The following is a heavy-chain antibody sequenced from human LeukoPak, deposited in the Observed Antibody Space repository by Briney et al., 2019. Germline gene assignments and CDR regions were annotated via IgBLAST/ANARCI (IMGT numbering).Heavy chain of an antibody. CDR3: ARGWGGWEWCSGGSCYSSSDAFDI. CDR2: ISAYNGNT. J-gene: IGHJ3*02. V-gene: IGHV1-18*04. CDR1: GYTFTSYG. D-gene: IGHD2-15*01. Sequence: RASVKVSCKASGYTFTSYGISWVRQAPGQGLEWMGWISAYNGNTNYAQKLQGRVTMTTDTSTSTAYMELRSLRSDDTAVYYCARGWGGWEWCSGGSCYSSSDAFDIWGQGTMVTVSS.